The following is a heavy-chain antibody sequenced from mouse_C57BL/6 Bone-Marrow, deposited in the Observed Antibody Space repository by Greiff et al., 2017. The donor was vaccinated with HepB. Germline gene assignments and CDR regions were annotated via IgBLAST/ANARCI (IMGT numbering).Heavy chain of an antibody. CDR3: ARMTTVVTYWYFDV. D-gene: IGHD1-1*01. CDR2: INPYNGGT. V-gene: IGHV1-19*01. CDR1: GYTFTDYY. J-gene: IGHJ1*03. Sequence: EVKLQQSGPVLVKPGASVKMSCKASGYTFTDYYMNWVKQSHGKSLEWIGVINPYNGGTSYNQKFKGKATLTVDKSSSTAYMELNSLTSEDSAVYYCARMTTVVTYWYFDVWGTGTTVTVSS.